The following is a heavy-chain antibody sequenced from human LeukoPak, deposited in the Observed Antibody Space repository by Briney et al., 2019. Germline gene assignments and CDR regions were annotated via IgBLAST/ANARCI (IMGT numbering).Heavy chain of an antibody. D-gene: IGHD3-22*01. CDR3: ARVGYYYDSSSYPPVDY. CDR2: IIPILGIA. J-gene: IGHJ4*02. Sequence: HVASVKVSCKASGGTFSSYAISWVRQAPGQGLEWMGRIIPILGIANYAQKFQGRVTITADKSTSTAYMELSSLRSEDTAVYYCARVGYYYDSSSYPPVDYWGQGTLVTVSS. V-gene: IGHV1-69*04. CDR1: GGTFSSYA.